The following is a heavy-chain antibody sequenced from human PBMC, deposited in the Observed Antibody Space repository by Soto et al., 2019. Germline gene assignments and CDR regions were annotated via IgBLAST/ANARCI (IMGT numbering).Heavy chain of an antibody. D-gene: IGHD5-18*01. CDR2: IIPIFGTA. Sequence: SVKVSCKASGGTFSSYAISWVRQAPGQGLEGMGGIIPIFGTANYAQKFPGRVTITADESTSTAYRELSSLRSEDTAVYYWAREIQLWSFYYYYGRDVWGQGTTGTVSS. J-gene: IGHJ6*02. CDR3: AREIQLWSFYYYYGRDV. V-gene: IGHV1-69*13. CDR1: GGTFSSYA.